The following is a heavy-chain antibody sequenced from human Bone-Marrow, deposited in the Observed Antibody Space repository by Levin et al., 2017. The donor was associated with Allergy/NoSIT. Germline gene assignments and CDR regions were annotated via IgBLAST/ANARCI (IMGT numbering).Heavy chain of an antibody. CDR3: ASFHSSGWFLFL. CDR1: GFTFSSYS. Sequence: GGSLRLSCAASGFTFSSYSINWVRQAPGKGLEWVSSISSSSTYIYYEDSVKGRFTISRDNAKNSLYLQMDSLRVEDTAVYYCASFHSSGWFLFLWGQGTLVTVSS. CDR2: ISSSSTYI. V-gene: IGHV3-21*01. J-gene: IGHJ4*02. D-gene: IGHD6-19*01.